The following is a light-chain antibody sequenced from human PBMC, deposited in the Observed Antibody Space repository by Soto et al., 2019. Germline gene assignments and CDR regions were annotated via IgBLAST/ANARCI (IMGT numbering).Light chain of an antibody. Sequence: EIVLTQSPGTLSLSPGERATLSCRTSQSVNSNFLAWYQQKPGQAPRLLVYGSSTRAAGVPDRFSGSGSGTDFTLNISRLEPEDFAVYYCQQYGHSRLLYTFGQGTKLGVK. CDR3: QQYGHSRLLYT. CDR1: QSVNSNF. J-gene: IGKJ2*01. CDR2: GSS. V-gene: IGKV3-20*01.